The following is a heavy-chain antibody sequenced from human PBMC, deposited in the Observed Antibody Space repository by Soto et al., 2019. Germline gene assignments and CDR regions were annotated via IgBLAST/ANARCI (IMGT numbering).Heavy chain of an antibody. CDR2: INPDAGAT. V-gene: IGHV1-46*01. CDR1: AYSFTTYH. D-gene: IGHD2-2*01. J-gene: IGHJ5*02. Sequence: GASVEVTCKASAYSFTTYHIHWVRQAPGQGLEWMGLINPDAGATNYAQRFQGRLRLTRDTSTSTVYMELRSLRFDDTAVSYCARGDIVLVPASEGNWFDPWGQGTLVTVSS. CDR3: ARGDIVLVPASEGNWFDP.